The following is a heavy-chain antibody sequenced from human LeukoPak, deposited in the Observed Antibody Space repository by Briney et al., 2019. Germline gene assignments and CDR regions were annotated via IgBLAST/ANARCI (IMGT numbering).Heavy chain of an antibody. CDR2: ISGSGGST. D-gene: IGHD3-22*01. CDR1: GFTFSSYA. Sequence: QSGGSLRLSCAASGFTFSSYAMSWVRQAPGKGLEWVSAISGSGGSTYYADSVKGRFTISRDNSKNTLYLQMNSLRAEDTAVYYCAKYYDSSGYYYVLVLYAFDIWGQGTMVTVSS. J-gene: IGHJ3*02. V-gene: IGHV3-23*01. CDR3: AKYYDSSGYYYVLVLYAFDI.